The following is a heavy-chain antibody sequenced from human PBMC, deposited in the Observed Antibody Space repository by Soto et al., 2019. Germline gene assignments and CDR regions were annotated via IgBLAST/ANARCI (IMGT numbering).Heavy chain of an antibody. CDR1: GFTFSSYG. D-gene: IGHD3-22*01. CDR2: ISYDGSNK. J-gene: IGHJ6*02. V-gene: IGHV3-30*18. CDR3: AKAVHYYDSSGYHIPYYYYYGMAV. Sequence: EGSLRLSCAASGFTFSSYGMHWVRQAPGKGQEWVAVISYDGSNKYYADSVKGRFTISRDNSKNTLYLQMNSLRAEDTAVYYYAKAVHYYDSSGYHIPYYYYYGMAVWGQGTTVTVSS.